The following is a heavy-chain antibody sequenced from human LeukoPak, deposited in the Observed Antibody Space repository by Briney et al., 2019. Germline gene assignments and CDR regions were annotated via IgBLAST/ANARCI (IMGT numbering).Heavy chain of an antibody. CDR2: ISSSSSYI. D-gene: IGHD2-15*01. Sequence: GGSLRLSCAASGFTFSSYSMNWVRQAPGKGLEWVSSISSSSSYIYYADSVKGRFTISRDNAKNSLYLQMNSLRAEDTAVYYCARDAGYCSGGSCPLVANAFDIWGQGTMVTVSS. CDR1: GFTFSSYS. CDR3: ARDAGYCSGGSCPLVANAFDI. J-gene: IGHJ3*02. V-gene: IGHV3-21*01.